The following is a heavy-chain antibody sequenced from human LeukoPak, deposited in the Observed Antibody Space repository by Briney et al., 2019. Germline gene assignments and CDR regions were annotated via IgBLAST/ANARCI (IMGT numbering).Heavy chain of an antibody. CDR1: GFTFSDYY. J-gene: IGHJ4*02. V-gene: IGHV3-11*04. CDR2: ISSSGSTI. CDR3: AKAARAGYSSGWFGDY. D-gene: IGHD6-19*01. Sequence: GGSLRLSCAASGFTFSDYYMSWIRQAPGKGLEWVSYISSSGSTIYYADSVKGRFTISRDNAKNSLYLQMNSLRAEDTAVYYCAKAARAGYSSGWFGDYWGQGTLVTVSS.